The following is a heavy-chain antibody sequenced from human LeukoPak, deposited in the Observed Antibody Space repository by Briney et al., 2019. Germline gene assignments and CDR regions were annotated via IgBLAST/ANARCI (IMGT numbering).Heavy chain of an antibody. CDR1: GGSFSNYI. CDR3: ARVDSSGYYLYYFDY. J-gene: IGHJ4*02. Sequence: SETLSLTCGVSGGSFSNYIWSWVRQPPGKGLEWIGSIYYSGSTYYNPSLKSRVTISVDTSKNQFSLKLSSVTAADTAVYYCARVDSSGYYLYYFDYWGQGTLVTVSS. V-gene: IGHV4-39*07. CDR2: IYYSGST. D-gene: IGHD3-22*01.